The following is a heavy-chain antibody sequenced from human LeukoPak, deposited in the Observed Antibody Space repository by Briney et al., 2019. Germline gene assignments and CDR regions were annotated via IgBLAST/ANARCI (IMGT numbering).Heavy chain of an antibody. V-gene: IGHV3-30*02. J-gene: IGHJ4*01. CDR1: GFTFSTFG. CDR3: AKDQGVVGSYVY. Sequence: GGSLRLSCAASGFTFSTFGMNWVRPAPDKGLEWVAFIQYDDSIEYYADSVKGRFTISRDNSKNTLYLQMNSLRGGDTAVYFCAKDQGVVGSYVYWVHGTLVSVSS. CDR2: IQYDDSIE. D-gene: IGHD3-10*01.